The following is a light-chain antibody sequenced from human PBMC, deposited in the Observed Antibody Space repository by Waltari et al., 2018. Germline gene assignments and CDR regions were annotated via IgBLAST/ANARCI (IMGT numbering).Light chain of an antibody. V-gene: IGLV2-14*03. J-gene: IGLJ2*01. CDR1: SSDVGGYNY. Sequence: QSALTQPASVSGSPGQSITISCTGTSSDVGGYNYVSWYQQHPGKAPKRMIYDVSNRPSGVSTLFSGSKSGNTASLTISGLQAEDEADYYCSSYTSSSTVVFGGGTKLTVL. CDR3: SSYTSSSTVV. CDR2: DVS.